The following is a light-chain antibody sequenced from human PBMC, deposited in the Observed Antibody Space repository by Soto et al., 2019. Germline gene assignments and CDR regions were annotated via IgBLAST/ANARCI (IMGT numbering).Light chain of an antibody. CDR2: DAS. Sequence: EVGLSRSPPSQSLSPGERATLSCRASQSVSSSYLAWYQQKPGQAPRLLIYDASSRATGIPDRFSGSGSGTDFTLTISRLEPEDFAVYYCQQYGSSPLTFGGGTKVDIK. CDR3: QQYGSSPLT. CDR1: QSVSSSY. J-gene: IGKJ4*01. V-gene: IGKV3-20*01.